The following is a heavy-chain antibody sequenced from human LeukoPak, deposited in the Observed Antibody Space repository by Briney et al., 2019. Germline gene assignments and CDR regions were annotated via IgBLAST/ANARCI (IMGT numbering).Heavy chain of an antibody. CDR3: AREHDMDV. CDR2: INTSGGSA. V-gene: IGHV1-46*01. CDR1: GYTFTSYN. J-gene: IGHJ6*02. Sequence: ASVTVSCKASGYTFTSYNLHWVRQAPGHGLEWMGVINTSGGSATYAQRFQGRVTMTRDTSTRTVYMEVSSLRSEDTAVYYCAREHDMDVWGQGTTVTVSS.